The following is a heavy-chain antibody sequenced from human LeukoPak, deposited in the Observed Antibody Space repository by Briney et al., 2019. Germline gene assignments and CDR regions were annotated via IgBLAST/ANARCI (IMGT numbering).Heavy chain of an antibody. D-gene: IGHD5-18*01. Sequence: GRSLRLSCAASGFTFSRYGMHWVRQAPGKGLEWVAVIWYDGTNKYYADSVKGRFTISRDNSKNTLYLRMNSLRAEDTAMYYCAKDRDTAMEIDQWGQGTLVTVSS. CDR2: IWYDGTNK. CDR1: GFTFSRYG. CDR3: AKDRDTAMEIDQ. V-gene: IGHV3-33*03. J-gene: IGHJ4*02.